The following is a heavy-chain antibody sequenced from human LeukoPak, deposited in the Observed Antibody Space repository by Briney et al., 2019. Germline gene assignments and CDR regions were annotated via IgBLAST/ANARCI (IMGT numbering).Heavy chain of an antibody. CDR2: IYPGDSDT. Sequence: GESLKISCKGSGYSFTSYWIGWVRQMPGKGLEWMGIIYPGDSDTRYSPSFQGQVTISADKSISTAYLQWSSLKASDTAMYYCARGLALKRYCSGGSCSRRAYYMDVWGKGTTVTVSS. D-gene: IGHD2-15*01. CDR3: ARGLALKRYCSGGSCSRRAYYMDV. J-gene: IGHJ6*03. CDR1: GYSFTSYW. V-gene: IGHV5-51*01.